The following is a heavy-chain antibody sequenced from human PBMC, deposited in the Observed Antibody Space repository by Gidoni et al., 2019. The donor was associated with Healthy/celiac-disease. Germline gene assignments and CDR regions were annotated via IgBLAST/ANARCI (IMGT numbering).Heavy chain of an antibody. V-gene: IGHV3-15*01. D-gene: IGHD1-26*01. J-gene: IGHJ3*02. CDR3: TIPLLLMGDDAFDI. Sequence: EVQLVESGGGLVKPGGSLRLSCAASGFTFSNSWMSWVRQAPGKGLEWVGRIKSKTDGGTTDFAAPVKGRFTISRDHSKNTLYLQMNSLKTEDTAVYYCTIPLLLMGDDAFDIWGQGTMVTVSS. CDR2: IKSKTDGGTT. CDR1: GFTFSNSW.